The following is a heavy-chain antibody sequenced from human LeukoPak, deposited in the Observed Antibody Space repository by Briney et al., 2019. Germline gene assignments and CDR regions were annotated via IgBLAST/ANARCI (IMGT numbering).Heavy chain of an antibody. V-gene: IGHV3-21*06. CDR2: ISTTSFYI. CDR1: GFTLSSYS. Sequence: GGSLRLSCAASGFTLSSYSMNWVRQAPGKGLEWVSSISTTSFYIYYADSVRGRFTISRDNDKNSLYLQVNSLRAEDTAVYYCARDWGMTVADPNFDYWGQGTLVTVSA. CDR3: ARDWGMTVADPNFDY. J-gene: IGHJ4*02. D-gene: IGHD6-19*01.